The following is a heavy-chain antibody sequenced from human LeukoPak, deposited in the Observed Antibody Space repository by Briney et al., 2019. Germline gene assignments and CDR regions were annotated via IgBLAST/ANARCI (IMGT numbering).Heavy chain of an antibody. V-gene: IGHV3-30*03. CDR1: GFTFSSYG. CDR3: ATSGSMVRGVTTDY. Sequence: GGSLRLSCAASGFTFSSYGMHWVQAPGKGLEWVAVISYDGSNKYYADSVKGRFTISRDNSKNTLYLQMNSLRAEDTAVYYCATSGSMVRGVTTDYWGQGTLVTVSS. J-gene: IGHJ4*02. D-gene: IGHD3-10*01. CDR2: ISYDGSNK.